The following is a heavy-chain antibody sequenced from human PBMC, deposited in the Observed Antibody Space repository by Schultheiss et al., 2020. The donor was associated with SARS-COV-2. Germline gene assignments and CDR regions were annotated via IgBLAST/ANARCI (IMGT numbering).Heavy chain of an antibody. V-gene: IGHV4-59*12. Sequence: SQTLSLTCIVSGDSISRYYWSWIRQPPGKGLEWIGYVFYSGSTNYNPSLKSRVTISVDTSKNQFSLKLSSVTAADTAVYYCARGDSSGYYFGFMNYWGQGTLVTVSS. J-gene: IGHJ4*02. CDR2: VFYSGST. CDR3: ARGDSSGYYFGFMNY. D-gene: IGHD3-22*01. CDR1: GDSISRYY.